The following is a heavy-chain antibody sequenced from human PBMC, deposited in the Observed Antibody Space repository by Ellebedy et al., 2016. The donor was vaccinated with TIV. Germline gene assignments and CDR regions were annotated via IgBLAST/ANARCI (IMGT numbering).Heavy chain of an antibody. J-gene: IGHJ4*02. CDR1: GGSISSYY. V-gene: IGHV4-59*08. CDR3: ARLVLWFGELYEQSVDY. Sequence: MPSETLSLTCTVSGGSISSYYWSWIRQPPGKGLEWIGYIYYSGSTNYNPSLKSRVTISVDTSKNQFSLKLSSVTAADTAVYYCARLVLWFGELYEQSVDYWGQGTLVTVSS. D-gene: IGHD3-10*01. CDR2: IYYSGST.